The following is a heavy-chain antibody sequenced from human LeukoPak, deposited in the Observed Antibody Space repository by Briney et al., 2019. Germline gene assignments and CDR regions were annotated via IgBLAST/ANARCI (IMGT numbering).Heavy chain of an antibody. V-gene: IGHV5-51*01. CDR2: IYPGDSDT. CDR3: ARHPHYSNYEYLDY. J-gene: IGHJ4*02. Sequence: GESLKTSCKGSGYSFTSYWIGWVRQMPGKGLGWMGIIYPGDSDTRYSPSFQGQVTISADKSISTAYLQWSSLKASDTAMYYCARHPHYSNYEYLDYWGQGTLVTVSS. CDR1: GYSFTSYW. D-gene: IGHD4-11*01.